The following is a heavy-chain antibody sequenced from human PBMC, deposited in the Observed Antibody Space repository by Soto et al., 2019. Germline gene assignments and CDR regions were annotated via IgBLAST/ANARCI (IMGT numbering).Heavy chain of an antibody. CDR1: GYSFPNYW. CDR2: IYPGDSDT. D-gene: IGHD6-19*01. J-gene: IGHJ3*02. V-gene: IGHV5-51*01. Sequence: PGASLKISCQGSGYSFPNYWIGWVRQMPGKGLEWMGIIYPGDSDTRYSPSFQGQVTISADKSISTAYLQWSSLKASDTAMYFFAGQAVAGLHAFDIWGQGTMVTVSS. CDR3: AGQAVAGLHAFDI.